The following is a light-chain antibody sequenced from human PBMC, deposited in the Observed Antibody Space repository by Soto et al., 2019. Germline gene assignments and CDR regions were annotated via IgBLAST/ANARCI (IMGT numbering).Light chain of an antibody. J-gene: IGKJ1*01. V-gene: IGKV1-5*03. CDR3: QHYNSYSEA. CDR2: KAS. CDR1: QTISSW. Sequence: DIQMTQSPSTLSGSVGDRVTITCRASQTISSWLAWYQQKPGKAPKLLIYKASTLKSGVTSRFSGSGSATEFTLTISSLQPDDFATYYCQHYNSYSEAFCQGTKADI.